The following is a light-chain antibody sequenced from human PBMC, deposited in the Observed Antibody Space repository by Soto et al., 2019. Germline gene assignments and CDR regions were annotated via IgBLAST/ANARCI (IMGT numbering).Light chain of an antibody. Sequence: QSVVTQPRSVSGSPGQSVTISCTGTSSDVGGYNYVSWYQQHPGKAPKLMIYDVSKRPSGVPDRFSGSKSGNTASLTMSGLQAEDEADYDCCSFAASPYVFGTGSKVTVL. V-gene: IGLV2-11*01. J-gene: IGLJ1*01. CDR3: CSFAASPYV. CDR2: DVS. CDR1: SSDVGGYNY.